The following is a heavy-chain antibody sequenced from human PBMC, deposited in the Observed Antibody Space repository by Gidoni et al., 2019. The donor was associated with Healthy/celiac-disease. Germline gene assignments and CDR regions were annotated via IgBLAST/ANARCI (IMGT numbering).Heavy chain of an antibody. Sequence: QVQLVQSGAEVKKPGSSVKVSCKASGGTFSSYAISWVRQAPGQGLEWMGGIIPIFGTANYAQKFQGRVTITADESTSTAYMELSSLRSEDTAVYYCARVKYYDFWSGPETPIYYYYGMDVWGQGTTVTVSS. CDR1: GGTFSSYA. CDR3: ARVKYYDFWSGPETPIYYYYGMDV. J-gene: IGHJ6*02. D-gene: IGHD3-3*01. V-gene: IGHV1-69*01. CDR2: IIPIFGTA.